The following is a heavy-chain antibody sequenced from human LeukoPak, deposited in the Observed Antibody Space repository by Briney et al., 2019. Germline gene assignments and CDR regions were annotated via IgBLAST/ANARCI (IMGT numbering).Heavy chain of an antibody. V-gene: IGHV4-34*01. J-gene: IGHJ3*02. Sequence: PSETLSLTCAVYGGSFRGYYWSWIRQPPGKGLEWIGEINHSGSTNYNPSLKSRVTISVDTSKNQFSLKLSSVTAADTALYYCARRSRRITPIGGAFDIWGQGTMVTVSS. D-gene: IGHD3-22*01. CDR3: ARRSRRITPIGGAFDI. CDR1: GGSFRGYY. CDR2: INHSGST.